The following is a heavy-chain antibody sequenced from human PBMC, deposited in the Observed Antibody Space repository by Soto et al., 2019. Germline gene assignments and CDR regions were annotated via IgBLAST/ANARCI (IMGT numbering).Heavy chain of an antibody. D-gene: IGHD5-18*01. Sequence: RLSCAASGFAFSSPAMHWVRQAPGKGLEWVAVISSDGSNSYHSDSVRGRFTISRDNSKNTLYLQMNSLRHEDTAVYYCAKDIVKYTYGACDYWGQGALVTVSS. J-gene: IGHJ4*02. CDR3: AKDIVKYTYGACDY. CDR2: ISSDGSNS. CDR1: GFAFSSPA. V-gene: IGHV3-30*04.